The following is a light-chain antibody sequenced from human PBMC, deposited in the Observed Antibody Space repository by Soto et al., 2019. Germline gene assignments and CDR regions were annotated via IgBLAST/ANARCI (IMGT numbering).Light chain of an antibody. J-gene: IGLJ2*01. CDR1: SSDVGGYNY. Sequence: QSALTQPASVSGSPGQSITISCTGTSSDVGGYNYVSWYQHHPGKAPKLMICDVSSRPSGVSNRFSGSKSGNTASLTISGLQAEDEADYYCSSYRRSRTLVFGGGTKLTVL. CDR3: SSYRRSRTLV. V-gene: IGLV2-14*03. CDR2: DVS.